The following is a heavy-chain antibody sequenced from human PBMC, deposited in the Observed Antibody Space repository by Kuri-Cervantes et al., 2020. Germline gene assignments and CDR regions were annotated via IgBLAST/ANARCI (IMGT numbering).Heavy chain of an antibody. D-gene: IGHD7-27*01. CDR1: GFTFSNAW. CDR2: ISYDGSNK. CDR3: AKDRKSGDLDYYGMDV. Sequence: GGSLRLSCAASGFTFSNAWMSWVRQAPGKGLEWVAVISYDGSNKYYADSVKGRFTISRDNSKNTLYLQMNSLRAEDTAVYYCAKDRKSGDLDYYGMDVWGQGTTVTVSS. J-gene: IGHJ6*02. V-gene: IGHV3-30*18.